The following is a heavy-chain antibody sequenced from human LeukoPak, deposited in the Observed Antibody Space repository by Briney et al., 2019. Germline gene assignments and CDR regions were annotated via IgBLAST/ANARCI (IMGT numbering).Heavy chain of an antibody. J-gene: IGHJ5*02. Sequence: SETLSLTCTVSGGSISSYYWSWIRQPPGKGLEWIGEINHSGSTKYNPSLKSRVTISVDMSKNQFSLELSSVTAADTAVYYCARGPASGSNFAWFDPWGQGTLVTVSS. CDR2: INHSGST. CDR1: GGSISSYY. V-gene: IGHV4-34*01. CDR3: ARGPASGSNFAWFDP. D-gene: IGHD3-10*01.